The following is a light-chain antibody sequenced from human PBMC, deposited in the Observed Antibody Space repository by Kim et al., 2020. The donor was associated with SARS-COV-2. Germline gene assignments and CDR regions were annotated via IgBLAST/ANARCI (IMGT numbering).Light chain of an antibody. J-gene: IGKJ3*01. CDR1: QNVAGNF. CDR3: QQYVHSPFT. V-gene: IGKV3-20*01. Sequence: SPGERATLSCRASQNVAGNFLAWYQQKPGQAPRLLFYAASSRATGIPDRFSGSGSGTDFTLTISRLEPEDFAVYYCQQYVHSPFTFGPGTKVDIK. CDR2: AAS.